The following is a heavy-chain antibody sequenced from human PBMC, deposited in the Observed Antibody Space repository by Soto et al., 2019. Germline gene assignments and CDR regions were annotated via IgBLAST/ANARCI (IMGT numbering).Heavy chain of an antibody. J-gene: IGHJ3*02. V-gene: IGHV3-7*05. Sequence: GGSLRLSCAASGITFSSYWMSWVRRAPGKGLEWVANIKQDGSEKYYVDSVKGRFTISRDNAKSSLYLQMNSLRAEDTAVYYCARVNYYDSSGASDAFDIWGQGTMVTVSS. CDR3: ARVNYYDSSGASDAFDI. CDR2: IKQDGSEK. D-gene: IGHD3-22*01. CDR1: GITFSSYW.